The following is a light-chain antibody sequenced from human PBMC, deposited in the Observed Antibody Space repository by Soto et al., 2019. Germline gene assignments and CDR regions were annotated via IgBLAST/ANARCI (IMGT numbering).Light chain of an antibody. J-gene: IGKJ5*01. V-gene: IGKV3-11*01. CDR2: DGS. CDR3: QQRSSSIT. CDR1: QSVSSF. Sequence: EIVLTQSPATLSLSPGERATLSCRASQSVSSFLAWYQQKPGQAPRLLIYDGSNRSTGIPARFSGSGSGTDFSLTISGLEPEDFGVYYCQQRSSSITFGQGTQLEIK.